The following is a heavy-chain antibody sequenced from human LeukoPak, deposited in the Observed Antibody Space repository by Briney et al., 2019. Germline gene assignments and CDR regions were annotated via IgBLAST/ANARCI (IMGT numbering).Heavy chain of an antibody. CDR3: ARDIGAFDY. D-gene: IGHD2-15*01. CDR2: ISSGSSTI. J-gene: IGHJ4*02. Sequence: GGSLRLSCAASGFTFSSYNMNWVRQAPGNGLEWLSYISSGSSTISYADSVKGRFTVSRDNAKNSLYLQMKSLRDEDTAVYYCARDIGAFDYWGQGTLVTVSS. V-gene: IGHV3-48*02. CDR1: GFTFSSYN.